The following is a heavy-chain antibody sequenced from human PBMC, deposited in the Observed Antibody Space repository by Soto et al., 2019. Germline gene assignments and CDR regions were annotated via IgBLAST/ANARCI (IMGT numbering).Heavy chain of an antibody. Sequence: SETLSLTCTVSGGSISSTYWTWIRQPPGKGLEWIGNIYYSGSTNYNPSLRSRATMSVDMSKNQFSLSLTSVTAADTAVYYCARDAGGGYNWFDPWGQGTLVTVSS. V-gene: IGHV4-59*01. CDR3: ARDAGGGYNWFDP. CDR1: GGSISSTY. D-gene: IGHD2-8*02. J-gene: IGHJ5*02. CDR2: IYYSGST.